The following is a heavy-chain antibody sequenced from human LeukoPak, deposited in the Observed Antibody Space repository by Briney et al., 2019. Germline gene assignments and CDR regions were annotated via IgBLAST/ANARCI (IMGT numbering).Heavy chain of an antibody. V-gene: IGHV4-31*03. CDR2: IYYSGNT. J-gene: IGHJ6*04. Sequence: PSETLPLTCTVSGGSISSGGYYWSWIRQHPGKGLEWIGYIYYSGNTYYNPSLKSRVTISVDTSKNQFSLKLSSVTAADTAVYYCARGLGYCSGGSCYSGYYYGMDVWGKGTTVTVSS. CDR3: ARGLGYCSGGSCYSGYYYGMDV. CDR1: GGSISSGGYY. D-gene: IGHD2-15*01.